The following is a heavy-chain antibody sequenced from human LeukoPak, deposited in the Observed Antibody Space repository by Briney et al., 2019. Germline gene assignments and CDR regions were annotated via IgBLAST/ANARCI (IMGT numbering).Heavy chain of an antibody. D-gene: IGHD1-26*01. CDR3: AETVGATTRWYFDL. V-gene: IGHV1-69*13. J-gene: IGHJ2*01. CDR2: IIPIFGTA. Sequence: SVKVSCKASGGTFSSYAISWVRQAPGQGLEWMGGIIPIFGTANYAQKFQGRVTITADESTSTAYMELSSLRSEDTAVYYCAETVGATTRWYFDLWGRGTLVTVSS. CDR1: GGTFSSYA.